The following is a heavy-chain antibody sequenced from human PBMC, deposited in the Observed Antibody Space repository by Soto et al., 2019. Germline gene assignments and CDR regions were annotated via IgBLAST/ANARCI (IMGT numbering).Heavy chain of an antibody. CDR1: GFTFSNYD. Sequence: EVQLVESGGGLVQPGGSLRLSCAASGFTFSNYDMHWVRQATGKGLEWVSSISSSSSYIYYADSVKGRFTISRDNAKNSLYLQMNSLRAEDTAVYYCARGGGYCSGGSCGMDVWGQGTTVTVSS. D-gene: IGHD2-15*01. CDR3: ARGGGYCSGGSCGMDV. J-gene: IGHJ6*02. CDR2: ISSSSSYI. V-gene: IGHV3-21*01.